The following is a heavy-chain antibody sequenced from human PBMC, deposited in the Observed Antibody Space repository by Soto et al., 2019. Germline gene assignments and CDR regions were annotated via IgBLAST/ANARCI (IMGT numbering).Heavy chain of an antibody. J-gene: IGHJ5*02. V-gene: IGHV3-30-3*01. D-gene: IGHD5-12*01. CDR3: ARDLLSPLSHPYSGYDNWFDP. Sequence: QVQLVESGGGVVQPGRSLRLSCAASGFTFSSYAMHWVRQAPGKGLEWVAVISYDGSNKYYADSVKGRFTISRDNSKNRLYLQMNSLRAEDTAVHYCARDLLSPLSHPYSGYDNWFDPWGQGTLVTVSS. CDR1: GFTFSSYA. CDR2: ISYDGSNK.